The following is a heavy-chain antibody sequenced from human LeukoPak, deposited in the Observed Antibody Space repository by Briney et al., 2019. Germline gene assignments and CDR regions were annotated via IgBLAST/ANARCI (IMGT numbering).Heavy chain of an antibody. CDR3: ARDHPWETYYYDSSGSYYFDY. V-gene: IGHV1-69*04. CDR1: GGTFSSYA. D-gene: IGHD3-22*01. Sequence: SVKVSCKASGGTFSSYAISRVRQAPGQGLEWMGRIIPILGIANYAQKFQGRVTITADKSTSTAYMELSSLRSEDTAVYYCARDHPWETYYYDSSGSYYFDYWGQGTLVAVSS. J-gene: IGHJ4*02. CDR2: IIPILGIA.